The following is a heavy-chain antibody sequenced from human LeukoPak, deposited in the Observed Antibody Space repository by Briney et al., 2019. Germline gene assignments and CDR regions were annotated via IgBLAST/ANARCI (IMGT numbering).Heavy chain of an antibody. CDR3: ARTGFFFGSTGVDY. J-gene: IGHJ4*02. D-gene: IGHD2-2*01. CDR1: GYTFTGYY. Sequence: GASVKVSCKASGYTFTGYYIHWVRQAPGQGLEWMGWIDPNSGATKYAQKFQGRVTMTRDTPISTAYMDLSSLRSDDTAVYYCARTGFFFGSTGVDYWGQGTLVTVSS. V-gene: IGHV1-2*02. CDR2: IDPNSGAT.